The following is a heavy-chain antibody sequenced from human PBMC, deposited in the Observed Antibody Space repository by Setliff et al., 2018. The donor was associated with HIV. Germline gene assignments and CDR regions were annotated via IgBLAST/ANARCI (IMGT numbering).Heavy chain of an antibody. V-gene: IGHV4-38-2*02. CDR1: GYSISSGYY. D-gene: IGHD4-17*01. CDR2: IFHTGSS. Sequence: SETLSLTCTVSGYSISSGYYWGWIRQPPGKGLEWMGDIFHTGSSTYNPSLKSRVSLSVDTSKNQSSLRLSAVTAADTAVYYCASLTDYGGDSGSHWGQGTLVTVSS. CDR3: ASLTDYGGDSGSH. J-gene: IGHJ4*02.